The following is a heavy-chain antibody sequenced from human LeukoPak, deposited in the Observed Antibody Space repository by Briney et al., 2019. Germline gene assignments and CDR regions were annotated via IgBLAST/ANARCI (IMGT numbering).Heavy chain of an antibody. Sequence: PGGSLRLSCAASGFTFSSYSMNWVRQAPGKGLEWASYISSYSSTIYYADSVKGRFTISRDNAKNSLYLQMNSLRAEDTAVYYCARVGVDTADAFDIWGQGTMVTVSS. CDR3: ARVGVDTADAFDI. V-gene: IGHV3-48*01. CDR2: ISSYSSTI. CDR1: GFTFSSYS. J-gene: IGHJ3*02. D-gene: IGHD5-18*01.